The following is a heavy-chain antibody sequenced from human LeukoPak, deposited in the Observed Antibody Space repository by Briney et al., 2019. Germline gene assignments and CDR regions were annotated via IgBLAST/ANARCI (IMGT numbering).Heavy chain of an antibody. V-gene: IGHV3-30-3*01. D-gene: IGHD6-6*01. CDR2: ISYDGSNK. J-gene: IGHJ4*02. CDR1: GFTFSSYA. Sequence: GGSLRLSCAASGFTFSSYAMHWVRQAPGKGLEWVAVISYDGSNKYYADSLKGRFTISRDNSKNTLYLQMNSLRAEDTAVYYCARVITRYSSSYLDYWGQGTLVTVSS. CDR3: ARVITRYSSSYLDY.